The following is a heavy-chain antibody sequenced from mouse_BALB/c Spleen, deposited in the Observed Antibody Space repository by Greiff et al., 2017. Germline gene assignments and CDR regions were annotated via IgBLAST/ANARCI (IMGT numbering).Heavy chain of an antibody. CDR2: ISSGGST. D-gene: IGHD2-3*01. CDR3: ARALYDSGFDY. CDR1: GFTFSSYA. V-gene: IGHV5-6-5*01. J-gene: IGHJ2*01. Sequence: EVKLMESGGGLVKPGGSLKLSCAASGFTFSSYAMSWVRQTPEKRLEWVASISSGGSTYYPDSVKGRFTISRDNARNILYLQMSSLRSEDTAMYYCARALYDSGFDYWGQGTTLTVSS.